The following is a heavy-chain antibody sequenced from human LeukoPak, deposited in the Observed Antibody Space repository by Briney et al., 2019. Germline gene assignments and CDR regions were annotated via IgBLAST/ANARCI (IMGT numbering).Heavy chain of an antibody. J-gene: IGHJ4*02. V-gene: IGHV3-23*01. D-gene: IGHD4-17*01. CDR3: AKRVTVTTKYFDS. Sequence: GGSLRLSCAASGFIFSAYAMSWVRQAPGQELEWISVIGTGGETHYAESVRGRFTISRSNFKNTLYLQMNSLRAEDTAVYYCAKRVTVTTKYFDSWGQGTLVTVSS. CDR2: IGTGGET. CDR1: GFIFSAYA.